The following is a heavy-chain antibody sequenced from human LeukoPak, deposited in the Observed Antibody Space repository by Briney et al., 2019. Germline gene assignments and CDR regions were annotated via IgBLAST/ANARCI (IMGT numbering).Heavy chain of an antibody. D-gene: IGHD2-8*01. V-gene: IGHV1-46*01. CDR3: ARQRGGQYEHAFDI. Sequence: GASVKVSCKASGYTFTSSYIHWVRQAPGQGLEWMGIINPSGGTTIYAQKFQGRVTMTRDTSTSTVYMELSSLRSEDTAVYYCARQRGGQYEHAFDIWGQGTVVTVSS. CDR1: GYTFTSSY. J-gene: IGHJ3*02. CDR2: INPSGGTT.